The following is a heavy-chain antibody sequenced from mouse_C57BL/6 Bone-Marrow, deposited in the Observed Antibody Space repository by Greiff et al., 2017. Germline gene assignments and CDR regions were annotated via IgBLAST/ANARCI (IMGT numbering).Heavy chain of an antibody. CDR2: IDPENGDT. J-gene: IGHJ4*01. D-gene: IGHD2-1*01. CDR3: TLYYGNSYAMDY. CDR1: GFNIKDDY. Sequence: EVQLQQSGAELVRPGASVKLSCTASGFNIKDDYMHWVKQRPEQGLEWIGWIDPENGDTEYASKFQGKATIPEDTSSNTAYLQLSSLTSEDTAVYYCTLYYGNSYAMDYWGQGTSVTVSS. V-gene: IGHV14-4*01.